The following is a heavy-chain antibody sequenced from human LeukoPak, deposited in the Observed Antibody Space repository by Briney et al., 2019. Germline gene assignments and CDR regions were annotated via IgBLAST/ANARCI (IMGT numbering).Heavy chain of an antibody. V-gene: IGHV3-21*01. Sequence: GGSLRLSCAASGFTFSSYSMNWVRQAPGKGLEWVSSISSSSSYIYYADSVKGRFTISRDNAKNSLYLQMNSLRAEDTAVYYCARQAAGNWNPKWFDPWGQGTLVTVSS. CDR1: GFTFSSYS. CDR3: ARQAAGNWNPKWFDP. CDR2: ISSSSSYI. D-gene: IGHD1-20*01. J-gene: IGHJ5*02.